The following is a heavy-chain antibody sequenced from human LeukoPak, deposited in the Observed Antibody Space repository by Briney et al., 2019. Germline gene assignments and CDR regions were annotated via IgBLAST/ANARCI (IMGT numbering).Heavy chain of an antibody. CDR3: ASGRKEQYYDFWSGQENWFDP. V-gene: IGHV3-21*01. CDR2: ISSSSSYI. J-gene: IGHJ5*02. Sequence: PGGSLRLSCAASGFTFSSYSMNWVRQAPGKGLEWVSSISSSSSYIYYADSVKGRFTISRDNAKSSLYLQMNSLRAEDTAVYYCASGRKEQYYDFWSGQENWFDPWGQGTLVTVSS. CDR1: GFTFSSYS. D-gene: IGHD3-3*01.